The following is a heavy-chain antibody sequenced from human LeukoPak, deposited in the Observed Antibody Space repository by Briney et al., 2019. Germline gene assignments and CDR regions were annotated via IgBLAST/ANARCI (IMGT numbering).Heavy chain of an antibody. J-gene: IGHJ4*02. D-gene: IGHD3-10*01. CDR2: ISAYNGNT. Sequence: GASVKVSCKASGYTFTSYGISWVRQAPGQGLEWMGWISAYNGNTNYAQKLQGRVTMTTDTSTSTAHMELRSLRSDDTAVYYCARSKIYYGSGSYFDYWGQGTLVTVSS. CDR3: ARSKIYYGSGSYFDY. CDR1: GYTFTSYG. V-gene: IGHV1-18*01.